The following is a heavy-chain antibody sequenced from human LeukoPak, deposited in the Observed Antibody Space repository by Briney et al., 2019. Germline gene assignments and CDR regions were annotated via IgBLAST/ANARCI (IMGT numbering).Heavy chain of an antibody. CDR1: GYTLTSYY. Sequence: ASVKVSCKASGYTLTSYYMHWVRQAPGQGLEWMGIIDPSDGSTIYAQKFQGRVTMTRDTSTSTVHMELSSLRSDDTAVYYCTRDESGTRRGWYEYWGQGTLVTVSS. CDR3: TRDESGTRRGWYEY. V-gene: IGHV1-46*01. J-gene: IGHJ4*02. CDR2: IDPSDGST. D-gene: IGHD6-19*01.